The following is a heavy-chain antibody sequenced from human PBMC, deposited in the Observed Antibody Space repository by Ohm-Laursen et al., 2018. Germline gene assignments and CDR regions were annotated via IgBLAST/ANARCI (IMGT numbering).Heavy chain of an antibody. D-gene: IGHD2-15*01. CDR1: GDSINSSY. J-gene: IGHJ4*02. V-gene: IGHV4-59*08. CDR3: ARRGSGGRSFDY. CDR2: ISNSGNT. Sequence: PSETLSLTWTVSGDSINSSYWSWIRQPPGKGLEWIGFISNSGNTNYNPSLKSRVTISVDTSKNQISLKLGSVTVADTAVFYCARRGSGGRSFDYWGQGSLVTVSS.